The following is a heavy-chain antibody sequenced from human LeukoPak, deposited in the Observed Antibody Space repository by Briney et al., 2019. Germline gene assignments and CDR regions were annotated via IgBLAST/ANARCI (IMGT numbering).Heavy chain of an antibody. Sequence: GESLKISCKGSGYSFTSYWIGWVRQMPGKGLEWMGIIYPGDSGTRYSPSFQGQVTISADKSISTAYLQWSSLKASDTAMYYCARHSSRITIFGGDYYYYGMDVWAKGPRSPSP. D-gene: IGHD3-3*01. CDR3: ARHSSRITIFGGDYYYYGMDV. CDR2: IYPGDSGT. V-gene: IGHV5-51*01. CDR1: GYSFTSYW. J-gene: IGHJ6*02.